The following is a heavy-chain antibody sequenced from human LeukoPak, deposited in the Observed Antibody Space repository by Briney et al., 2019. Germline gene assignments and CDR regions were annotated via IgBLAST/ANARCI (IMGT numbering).Heavy chain of an antibody. V-gene: IGHV3-30*02. CDR1: GFTFSGYG. Sequence: GGSLRLSCAASGFTFSGYGMHWVRQAPGKGLEWVAFVRYDSSNKYYADSVKGRFTVSRDNSKNMLYLQMNSLRAEDTAVYYCARGAAAAGTIGDYWGQGTLVTVSS. CDR2: VRYDSSNK. CDR3: ARGAAAAGTIGDY. J-gene: IGHJ4*02. D-gene: IGHD6-13*01.